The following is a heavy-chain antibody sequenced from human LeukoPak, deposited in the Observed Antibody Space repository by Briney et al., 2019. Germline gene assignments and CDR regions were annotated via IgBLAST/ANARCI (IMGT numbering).Heavy chain of an antibody. Sequence: SETLSLTCTVSGGSISSYYWSWIRQPPGKGLEWIGYIYYSGSTNYNPSLKSRVTISVDTSKNQFSLKLSSVTAADTAVYYCARGSYWPNWFDPWGQGTRVTVSS. D-gene: IGHD1-26*01. J-gene: IGHJ5*02. V-gene: IGHV4-59*01. CDR1: GGSISSYY. CDR3: ARGSYWPNWFDP. CDR2: IYYSGST.